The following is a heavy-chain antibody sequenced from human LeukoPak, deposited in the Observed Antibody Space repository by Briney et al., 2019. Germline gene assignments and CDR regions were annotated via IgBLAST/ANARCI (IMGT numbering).Heavy chain of an antibody. Sequence: GGSLRLSCAASGFTLSNSWMFWVRQPPGKGLRYVSEINNDGSRTSYADSVKGRFTISRDGAENTLFLQMNSLRAEDTAVYFCARGGVSGGFDYWGQGTLVTVSS. V-gene: IGHV3-74*01. CDR1: GFTLSNSW. CDR3: ARGGVSGGFDY. J-gene: IGHJ4*02. D-gene: IGHD3-10*01. CDR2: INNDGSRT.